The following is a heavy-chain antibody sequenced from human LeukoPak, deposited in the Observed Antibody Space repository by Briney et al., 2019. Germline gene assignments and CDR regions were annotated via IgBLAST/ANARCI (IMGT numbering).Heavy chain of an antibody. V-gene: IGHV4-59*01. CDR1: GGSISSYY. Sequence: PSETLSLTCTVSGGSISSYYWSWIRQPPGKGLEWIGYIYYSGSTNYNPSLKSRVTISVDTSKNQFSLKLSSVTAADTAVYYCARGRSGPWGYYYFDYWGQGTLVTVSS. CDR2: IYYSGST. D-gene: IGHD3-16*01. CDR3: ARGRSGPWGYYYFDY. J-gene: IGHJ4*02.